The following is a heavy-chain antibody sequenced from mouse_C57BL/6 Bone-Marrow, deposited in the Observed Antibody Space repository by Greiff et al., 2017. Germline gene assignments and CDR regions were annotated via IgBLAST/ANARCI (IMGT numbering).Heavy chain of an antibody. J-gene: IGHJ3*01. Sequence: VKLMESGPGLVAPSQSLSITCTVSGFSLSSYGVDWVRQPPGKGLEWLGVIWGGGSTNYNSALVSRLSISKDNSKSQVYIKRNRLQTDDTAMYDCAKPLITTVESWWAYWGQGTLVTVSA. CDR3: AKPLITTVESWWAY. CDR1: GFSLSSYG. D-gene: IGHD1-1*01. CDR2: IWGGGST. V-gene: IGHV2-9*01.